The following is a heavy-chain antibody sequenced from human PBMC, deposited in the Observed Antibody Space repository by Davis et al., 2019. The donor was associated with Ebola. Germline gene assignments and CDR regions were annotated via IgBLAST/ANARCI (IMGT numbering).Heavy chain of an antibody. D-gene: IGHD2-2*01. Sequence: SETLSLTCSVSGDSIKTYYWSWIGQSPGKGLEWIGYISYSGSTNYNSSLKSRVTMSIYTSKNQVSLMLNFVTAADSALYYCARVLEDKFCSRSSCYGPLDWGQGTKVTVSS. CDR2: ISYSGST. J-gene: IGHJ3*01. CDR1: GDSIKTYY. V-gene: IGHV4-59*08. CDR3: ARVLEDKFCSRSSCYGPLD.